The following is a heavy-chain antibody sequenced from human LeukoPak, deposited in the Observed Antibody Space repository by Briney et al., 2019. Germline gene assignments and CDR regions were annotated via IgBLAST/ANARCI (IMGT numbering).Heavy chain of an antibody. CDR1: GGSISSSSYY. CDR2: IYYSGST. Sequence: PSETLSLTCTVSGGSISSSSYYWGWIRQPPGKGLEWIGSIYYSGSTYYNPSLKSRVTISVDTSKNQFSLKLSSVTAADTAVYYCETLGWGAVAAWKIENGEDGMDVWGQGTTVTVSS. J-gene: IGHJ6*02. CDR3: ETLGWGAVAAWKIENGEDGMDV. D-gene: IGHD6-19*01. V-gene: IGHV4-39*07.